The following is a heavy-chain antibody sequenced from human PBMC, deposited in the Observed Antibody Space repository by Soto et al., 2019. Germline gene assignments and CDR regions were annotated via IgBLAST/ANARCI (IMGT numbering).Heavy chain of an antibody. CDR2: ISVFNGNT. CDR1: GYTFPSYG. V-gene: IGHV1-18*01. CDR3: ERDRGRSSGYYPIDY. D-gene: IGHD3-22*01. Sequence: ASVKVSCKASGYTFPSYGVSWVRQAPGQGLEWMGWISVFNGNTNYAQRLQGRVTMTTDTSTSTAYMELRSLTSDDTAVYYCERDRGRSSGYYPIDYWGQGTLVTVSS. J-gene: IGHJ4*02.